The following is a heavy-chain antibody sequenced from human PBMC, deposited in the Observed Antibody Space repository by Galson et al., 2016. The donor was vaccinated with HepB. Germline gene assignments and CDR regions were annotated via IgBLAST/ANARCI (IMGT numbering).Heavy chain of an antibody. D-gene: IGHD2-21*01. V-gene: IGHV3-30*03. CDR3: AREGRVGDNRYFDL. Sequence: SLRLSCAGSGFSVSTHGMHWVRQVPGKGLEWVGVITYDGGNQHYSDSVKGRFTISRDNAKNSLYLQMNSLRAEDTAVYHCAREGRVGDNRYFDLWGRGTLVSVSS. J-gene: IGHJ2*01. CDR2: ITYDGGNQ. CDR1: GFSVSTHG.